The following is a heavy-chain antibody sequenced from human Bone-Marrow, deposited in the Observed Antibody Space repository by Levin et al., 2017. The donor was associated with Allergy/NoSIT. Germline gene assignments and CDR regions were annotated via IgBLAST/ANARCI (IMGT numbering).Heavy chain of an antibody. J-gene: IGHJ4*02. D-gene: IGHD2-21*02. CDR1: GFTVSSNY. V-gene: IGHV3-53*01. Sequence: GGSLRLSCAASGFTVSSNYMSWVRQAPGKGLEWVSVIYSGGSTYYADPVKGRFTISRDNSKNTLYLQMNSLRAEDTAVDYCARGGVVVVTAIDYYFDYWGQGTLVTVSS. CDR3: ARGGVVVVTAIDYYFDY. CDR2: IYSGGST.